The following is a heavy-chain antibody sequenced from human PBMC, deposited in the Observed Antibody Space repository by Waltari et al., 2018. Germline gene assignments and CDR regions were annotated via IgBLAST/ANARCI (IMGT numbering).Heavy chain of an antibody. J-gene: IGHJ6*02. CDR3: ARPPYTFGGVSGMDV. CDR2: ISSSSSYI. D-gene: IGHD3-16*01. Sequence: EVQLVESGGGLVKPGGSLRLSCAASGFTFSSYSMNWVRQAPGKGGEWGSSISSSSSYIYYADSVKGRFTISRDNAKNSLDLKMNSLRAEDTAVYYCARPPYTFGGVSGMDVWGQGTTVTVSS. CDR1: GFTFSSYS. V-gene: IGHV3-21*01.